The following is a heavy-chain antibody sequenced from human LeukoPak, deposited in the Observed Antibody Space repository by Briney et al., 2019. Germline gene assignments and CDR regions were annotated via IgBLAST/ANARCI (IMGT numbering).Heavy chain of an antibody. CDR2: ISYDGSNK. J-gene: IGHJ4*02. D-gene: IGHD2-21*02. CDR3: ALVTLDDGWDY. CDR1: GFTFSSYA. Sequence: GGSLRLSCAASGFTFSSYAMHWVRQAPGKGLEWVAVISYDGSNKYYADSVKGRFTISRDNSKNTLYLQMNSLRAEDTAVYYCALVTLDDGWDYWGQGTLVTVSS. V-gene: IGHV3-30*04.